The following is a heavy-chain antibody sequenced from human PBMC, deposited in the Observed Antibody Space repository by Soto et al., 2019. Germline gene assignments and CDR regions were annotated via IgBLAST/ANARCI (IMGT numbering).Heavy chain of an antibody. J-gene: IGHJ6*02. CDR1: GGSFSDYY. V-gene: IGHV4-34*01. CDR2: INHSGIT. CDR3: AKDLTPPFEPDDSTTPEVYYYYGMDV. Sequence: SETLSLTCGVYGGSFSDYYWSWIRQPPGKGLEWIGEINHSGITNYNPSLKSRVTISVDTSKKQFSLKLKSVTAADTAVYYCAKDLTPPFEPDDSTTPEVYYYYGMDVWGQGTTVTVSS. D-gene: IGHD1-1*01.